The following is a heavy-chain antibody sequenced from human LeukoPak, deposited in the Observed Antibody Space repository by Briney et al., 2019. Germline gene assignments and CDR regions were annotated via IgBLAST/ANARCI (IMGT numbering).Heavy chain of an antibody. CDR2: ISSSSSYI. V-gene: IGHV3-21*01. Sequence: GGSLRLSCAASGFTFSSYSMNWVRQAPGEGLEWVSSISSSSSYIYYADSVKGRFTISRDNAKNSLYLQMNSLRAEDTAVYYCARDSLGDYYFDYWGQGTLVTVSS. J-gene: IGHJ4*02. D-gene: IGHD2-21*02. CDR3: ARDSLGDYYFDY. CDR1: GFTFSSYS.